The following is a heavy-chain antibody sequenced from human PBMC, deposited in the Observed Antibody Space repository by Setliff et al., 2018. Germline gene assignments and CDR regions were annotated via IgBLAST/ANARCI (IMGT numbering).Heavy chain of an antibody. CDR2: ISGSGGST. CDR3: ARDPPYYDFWSGYSFDY. V-gene: IGHV3-23*01. Sequence: GSLRLSCAASGFTFSSYAMSWVRQAPGKGLEWVSAISGSGGSTYYADSVKGRFTISRDNSKNTLYLQMNSLRAEDTAVYYCARDPPYYDFWSGYSFDYWGQGTLVTVSS. J-gene: IGHJ4*02. D-gene: IGHD3-3*01. CDR1: GFTFSSYA.